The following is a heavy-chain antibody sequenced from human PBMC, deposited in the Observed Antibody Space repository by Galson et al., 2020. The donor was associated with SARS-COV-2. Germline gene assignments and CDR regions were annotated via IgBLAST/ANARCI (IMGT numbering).Heavy chain of an antibody. V-gene: IGHV3-21*01. CDR2: ISSSSYI. D-gene: IGHD4-17*01. CDR1: GFTFSSYS. J-gene: IGHJ4*02. CDR3: ARDRARGTVTTR. Sequence: KIGESLKISCAASGFTFSSYSMNWVRQAPGKGLEWVSSISSSSYIYYADSVKGRFTISRDNAKNSLYLQMNSLRAEDTAVYYCARDRARGTVTTRWGQGTLVTVSS.